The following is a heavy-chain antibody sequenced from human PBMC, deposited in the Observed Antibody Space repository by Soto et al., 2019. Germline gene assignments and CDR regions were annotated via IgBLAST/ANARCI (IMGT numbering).Heavy chain of an antibody. V-gene: IGHV3-30*18. CDR3: AKTYYYDSSGHFDY. Sequence: QVQLVESGGGVVQPGRSLRLSCAASGFTFSSYGMHWVRQAPGKGLEWVAVISYDGSNKYYADSVKGRFTISRDNSKNTLYLQMNSLRAEDTAEYYCAKTYYYDSSGHFDYWGQGTLVTVSS. CDR2: ISYDGSNK. CDR1: GFTFSSYG. J-gene: IGHJ4*02. D-gene: IGHD3-22*01.